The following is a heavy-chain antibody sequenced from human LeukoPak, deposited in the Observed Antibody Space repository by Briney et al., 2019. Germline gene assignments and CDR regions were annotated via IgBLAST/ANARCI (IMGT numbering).Heavy chain of an antibody. V-gene: IGHV4-61*02. J-gene: IGHJ3*02. D-gene: IGHD6-13*01. Sequence: SETLSLTCTVSGGSISSGSYYWTWIRQPAGKGLEWIGRIYSRGNTDYNASLKSRVSISVDASKNQFSLKLSSVTAADTAVYYCARDLYSSKTNDAFVIWGQGTMVTVSS. CDR3: ARDLYSSKTNDAFVI. CDR2: IYSRGNT. CDR1: GGSISSGSYY.